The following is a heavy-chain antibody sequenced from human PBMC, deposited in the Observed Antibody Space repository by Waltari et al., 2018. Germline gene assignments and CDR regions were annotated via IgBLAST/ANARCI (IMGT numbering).Heavy chain of an antibody. Sequence: EVQLVESGGGLVKPGGSLRLSCAASGFTFSSYSMNWVRQAPGKGLEWVSSISSSSSYIYYADSVKGRFTISRDNAKNSLYLQMNSLRAEDTAVYYCVRDNRWAEDGFRYFQFWGQGTLVTVSS. CDR1: GFTFSSYS. V-gene: IGHV3-21*01. J-gene: IGHJ1*01. D-gene: IGHD5-12*01. CDR3: VRDNRWAEDGFRYFQF. CDR2: ISSSSSYI.